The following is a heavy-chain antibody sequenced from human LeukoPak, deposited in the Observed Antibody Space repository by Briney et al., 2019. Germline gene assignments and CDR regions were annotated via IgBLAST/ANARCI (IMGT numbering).Heavy chain of an antibody. CDR3: ARNVYNFDY. CDR1: GFTFSSYE. CDR2: ISSSGSTI. V-gene: IGHV3-48*03. D-gene: IGHD3-10*02. Sequence: PGGSLRLSCAASGFTFSSYEMNWVPQAPGKGLEWVSYISSSGSTIYYADSVQGRFTISRDNAQNSLYLQMSSLRAEDTAVYYCARNVYNFDYWGQGTLVTVSS. J-gene: IGHJ4*02.